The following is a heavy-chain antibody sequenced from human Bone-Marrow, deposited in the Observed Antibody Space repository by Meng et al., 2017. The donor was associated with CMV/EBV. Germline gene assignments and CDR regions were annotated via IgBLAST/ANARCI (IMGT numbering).Heavy chain of an antibody. CDR3: ARVSPTIHYYYYGMDV. J-gene: IGHJ6*01. CDR1: GGSISSYY. D-gene: IGHD2-2*01. CDR2: IYYSGST. Sequence: SETLSLTCTVSGGSISSYYWSWIRQPPGKGLEWIGYIYYSGSTNYNPSLKSRVTISVDTSKNQFSPKLSSVTAADTAVYYCARVSPTIHYYYYGMDVWGQGTTVTVSS. V-gene: IGHV4-59*01.